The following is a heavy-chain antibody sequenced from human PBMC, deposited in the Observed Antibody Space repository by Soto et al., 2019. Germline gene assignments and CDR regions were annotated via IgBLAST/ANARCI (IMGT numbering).Heavy chain of an antibody. V-gene: IGHV1-69*01. CDR2: IIPIFGTA. Sequence: QVQLVQSGAEVKKPGSSVKVSCKASGGTFSSYAISWVRQAPGQGLEWMGGIIPIFGTANYAQKFQGRVTITADESTRAGYMELSSLRSEDTAVYYCARDIAVAGTKYYYYGMDVWGQGTTVTVSS. J-gene: IGHJ6*02. CDR1: GGTFSSYA. CDR3: ARDIAVAGTKYYYYGMDV. D-gene: IGHD6-19*01.